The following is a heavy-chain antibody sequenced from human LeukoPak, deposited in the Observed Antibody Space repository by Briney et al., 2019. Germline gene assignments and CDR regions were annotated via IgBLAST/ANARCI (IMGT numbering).Heavy chain of an antibody. CDR2: MHTSGSS. Sequence: SETLSLTCSVSDGSIRCYHWSWIRQPAGRGLEWIGRMHTSGSSNYNVSLKSRVAMSVDTSRNQFALRLSSVTAADTAIYYCARDLGSGWYDYWGQGTLVTVSS. J-gene: IGHJ4*02. CDR3: ARDLGSGWYDY. CDR1: DGSIRCYH. D-gene: IGHD6-13*01. V-gene: IGHV4-4*07.